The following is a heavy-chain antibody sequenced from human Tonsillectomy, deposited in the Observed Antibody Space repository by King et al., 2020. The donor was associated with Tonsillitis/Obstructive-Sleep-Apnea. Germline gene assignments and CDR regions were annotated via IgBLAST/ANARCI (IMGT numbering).Heavy chain of an antibody. CDR1: GYTFTSYG. V-gene: IGHV1-18*01. J-gene: IGHJ4*02. CDR3: AVTTYYYDSSGYYPLDY. CDR2: ISAYNGNT. D-gene: IGHD3-22*01. Sequence: VQLVQSGAEVKKPGASVKVSCKASGYTFTSYGISSVRQAPGQGLEWMGWISAYNGNTNYAQKLQGRVTMTTDTSTSTAYMELRSLRSDDTAVYYCAVTTYYYDSSGYYPLDYWGQGTLVTVSS.